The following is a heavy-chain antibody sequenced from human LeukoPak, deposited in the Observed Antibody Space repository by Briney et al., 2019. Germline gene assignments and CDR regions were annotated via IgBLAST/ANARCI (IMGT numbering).Heavy chain of an antibody. CDR3: ARDDTYYDFWSGYYLTSSFDY. Sequence: PGGSLRLSCAASGFTFSSYWMSWVRQAPGKRLEWVANIKQDGSEKYYVDSVKGRFTISRDNAKNSLYLQMNSLRAEDTAVYYCARDDTYYDFWSGYYLTSSFDYWGQGTLVTVSS. CDR2: IKQDGSEK. D-gene: IGHD3-3*01. J-gene: IGHJ4*02. CDR1: GFTFSSYW. V-gene: IGHV3-7*01.